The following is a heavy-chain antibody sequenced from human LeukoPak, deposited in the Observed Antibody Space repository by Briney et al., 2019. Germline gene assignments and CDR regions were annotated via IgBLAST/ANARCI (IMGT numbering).Heavy chain of an antibody. J-gene: IGHJ4*02. V-gene: IGHV3-23*01. CDR2: VSGSGGET. D-gene: IGHD4-23*01. CDR1: GFTFANYA. CDR3: AKVPHYGGNSPYFDS. Sequence: GSLRLSCAASGFTFANYAMSWVRQAPGKGLEWVSSVSGSGGETHSTDSVKGRVTISRDNSKGTLYLQLSSLRSDDTAVYYCAKVPHYGGNSPYFDSWGQGTLVTVSS.